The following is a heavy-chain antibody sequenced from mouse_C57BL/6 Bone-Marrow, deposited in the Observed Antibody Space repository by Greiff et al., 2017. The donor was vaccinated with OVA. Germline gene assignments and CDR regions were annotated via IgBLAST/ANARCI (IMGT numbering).Heavy chain of an antibody. CDR1: GYTFTDYN. V-gene: IGHV1-22*01. Sequence: EVQLQQSGPELVKPGASVKMSCKASGYTFTDYNMHWVKQSHGKSLEWIGYINPNNGGTSYNQKFKGKATLTVNKSSSTAYMELRSLTSEDSAVEYCARCYDCSYYFDYWGQGTTLTVSA. CDR2: INPNNGGT. CDR3: ARCYDCSYYFDY. D-gene: IGHD2-4*01. J-gene: IGHJ2*01.